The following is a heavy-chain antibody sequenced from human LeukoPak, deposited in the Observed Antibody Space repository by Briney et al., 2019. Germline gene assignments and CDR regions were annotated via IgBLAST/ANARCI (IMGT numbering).Heavy chain of an antibody. D-gene: IGHD6-19*01. CDR2: ISYDGSNK. CDR3: ARGSSGWYYDYYGMDV. Sequence: GGSLRLSCAASGFTFSSYAMHWVRQAPGKGLEWVAVISYDGSNKYYADSVKGRFTISRDNSKNTLYLQMNSLRAEDTAVYYCARGSSGWYYDYYGMDVWGQGTTVTVSS. CDR1: GFTFSSYA. V-gene: IGHV3-30*07. J-gene: IGHJ6*02.